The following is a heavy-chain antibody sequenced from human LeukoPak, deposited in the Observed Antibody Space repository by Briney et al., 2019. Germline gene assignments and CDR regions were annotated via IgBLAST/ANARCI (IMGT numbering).Heavy chain of an antibody. CDR2: FSSSGSTI. Sequence: GGSLRLSCAASGFTFSDYYMSWIPQAPGKGLEWVSYFSSSGSTIYYADSVKGRFTISRDNAKNSLYLQMNSLRAEDTAVYYCARAGRGTDYDYVWGSYRPPHLHAFDIWGQGTMVTVSS. CDR1: GFTFSDYY. J-gene: IGHJ3*02. CDR3: ARAGRGTDYDYVWGSYRPPHLHAFDI. D-gene: IGHD3-16*02. V-gene: IGHV3-11*04.